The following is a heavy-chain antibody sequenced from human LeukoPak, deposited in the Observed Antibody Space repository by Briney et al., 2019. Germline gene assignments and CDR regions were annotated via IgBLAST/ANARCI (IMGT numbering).Heavy chain of an antibody. V-gene: IGHV4-39*02. Sequence: SETLSLTCTVSGGSISSGNYYWGWIRQPPGKGLEWIGSLYHTGSAYYNPSLKSRVTISMDVSKNHFSLKLSSVTAADTAVYYCARTYDYVWGSYRSHSFDSWGQGTLVTVSS. J-gene: IGHJ4*02. CDR3: ARTYDYVWGSYRSHSFDS. CDR1: GGSISSGNYY. D-gene: IGHD3-16*02. CDR2: LYHTGSA.